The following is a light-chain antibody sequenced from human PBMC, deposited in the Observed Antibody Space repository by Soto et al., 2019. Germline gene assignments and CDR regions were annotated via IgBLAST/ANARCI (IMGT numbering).Light chain of an antibody. J-gene: IGLJ1*01. CDR1: SNDVGSYNF. V-gene: IGLV2-14*01. CDR3: SSYTTSSTCV. CDR2: EVT. Sequence: QSVLTQPASVSASPGQSITISCTGSSNDVGSYNFVSWYQQYPGKAPKLVIYEVTNRPSGVSHRFSGSKSGNTASLTISGLQADDEADSYCSSYTTSSTCVFGTGTKVTVL.